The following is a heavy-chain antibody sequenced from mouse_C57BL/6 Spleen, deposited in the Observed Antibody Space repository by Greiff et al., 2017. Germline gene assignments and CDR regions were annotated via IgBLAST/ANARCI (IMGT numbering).Heavy chain of an antibody. CDR2: ISYDGSN. J-gene: IGHJ4*01. D-gene: IGHD2-12*01. Sequence: EVKLVESGPGLVKPSQSLSLTCSVTGYSITSGYYWNWIRQFPGNKLEWMGYISYDGSNNYNPSLKNRISITRDTSTNQFFLKLNSVTTEDTATDYCARDCYCDYYAMDYWGQGTSVTVSS. CDR3: ARDCYCDYYAMDY. CDR1: GYSITSGYY. V-gene: IGHV3-6*01.